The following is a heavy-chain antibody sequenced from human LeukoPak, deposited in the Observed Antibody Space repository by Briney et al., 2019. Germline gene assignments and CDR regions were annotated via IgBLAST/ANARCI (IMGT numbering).Heavy chain of an antibody. J-gene: IGHJ4*02. V-gene: IGHV1-2*02. D-gene: IGHD5-12*01. CDR1: GYTFTDYY. CDR2: INPNSNGI. CDR3: GRVRGFNGYEGFDY. Sequence: ASVKVSCKASGYTFTDYYIHWVRQAPGQGLEWMGWINPNSNGINYAQKFQGRVSMTRDTSISTAYMELSRLRSDDTAVYYCGRVRGFNGYEGFDYWGQGTLVTVSS.